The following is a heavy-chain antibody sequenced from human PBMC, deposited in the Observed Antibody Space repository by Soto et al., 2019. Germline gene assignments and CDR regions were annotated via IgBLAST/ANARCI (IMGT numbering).Heavy chain of an antibody. D-gene: IGHD6-13*01. CDR1: GGTFSSYA. Sequence: QVQLVQSGAEVKKPGSSVKVSCKASGGTFSSYAISWVRQAPGQGLEWMGGIIPIFGTANYAQKFQGRVTITADEATSTAYMELSSLRAEDTAVYYCARLHSSHRRAYYSCGMDVWGKGTTVTVSS. J-gene: IGHJ6*04. CDR3: ARLHSSHRRAYYSCGMDV. CDR2: IIPIFGTA. V-gene: IGHV1-69*01.